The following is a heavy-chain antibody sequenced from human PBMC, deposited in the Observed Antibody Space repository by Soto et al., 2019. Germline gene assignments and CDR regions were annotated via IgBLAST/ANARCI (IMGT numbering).Heavy chain of an antibody. CDR3: ARQGYGSGSYYNRLDY. V-gene: IGHV4-39*01. D-gene: IGHD3-10*01. CDR1: GGSISSSSYY. CDR2: IYYSGST. Sequence: PSETLSLTCAVYGGSISSSSYYWGWIRQPPGKGLEWIGSIYYSGSTYYNPSLKSRVTISVDTSKNQFSLKLSSVTAADTAVYYCARQGYGSGSYYNRLDYWGQGTLVTVSS. J-gene: IGHJ4*02.